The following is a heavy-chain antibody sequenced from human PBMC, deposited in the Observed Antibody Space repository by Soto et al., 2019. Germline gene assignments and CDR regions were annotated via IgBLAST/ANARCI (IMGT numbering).Heavy chain of an antibody. CDR2: IYYNGNT. CDR3: XXSAVRSXFYFDY. J-gene: IGHJ4*02. Sequence: QVQLQESGPGLVKPSQTLSLTCTVSGGSISSGGYYWSWIRQHPGKGLEWIGYIYYNGNTYYNPSLKSRXXXSXXXXXXXXXXXXXXXXAXXXXVYXXXSAVRSXFYFDYWGQGALVTVSS. CDR1: GGSISSGGYY. V-gene: IGHV4-31*03. D-gene: IGHD1-26*01.